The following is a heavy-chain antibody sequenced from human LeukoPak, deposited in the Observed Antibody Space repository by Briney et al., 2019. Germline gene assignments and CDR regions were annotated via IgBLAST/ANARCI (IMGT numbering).Heavy chain of an antibody. CDR1: GFTFSSYS. D-gene: IGHD3-22*01. V-gene: IGHV3-23*01. J-gene: IGHJ4*02. Sequence: PGGSLRLSCAASGFTFSSYSMNWVRQAPGKGLEWVSAISGSGGSTYYADSVKGRFTISRDNSKNTLYLQMNSLRAEDTAVYYCAKGAAAITRYYYDSSGYYSPRGWGQGTLVTVSS. CDR2: ISGSGGST. CDR3: AKGAAAITRYYYDSSGYYSPRG.